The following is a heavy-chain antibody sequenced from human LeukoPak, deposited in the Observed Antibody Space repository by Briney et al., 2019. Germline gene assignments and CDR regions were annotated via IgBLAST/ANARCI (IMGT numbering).Heavy chain of an antibody. Sequence: SVKVSCKASGGTFGSYAIRWVRQAPGQGLEWMGRIIPTLGIANYAQKFQGRVSITADTSTSTSYMELSSLRSEDTAVSYCARDCRSVSCYSVDYWGQGTLVTVSS. V-gene: IGHV1-69*04. CDR3: ARDCRSVSCYSVDY. J-gene: IGHJ4*02. CDR1: GGTFGSYA. D-gene: IGHD2-15*01. CDR2: IIPTLGIA.